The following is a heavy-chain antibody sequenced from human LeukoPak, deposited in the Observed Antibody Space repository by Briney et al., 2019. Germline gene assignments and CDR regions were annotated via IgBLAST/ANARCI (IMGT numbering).Heavy chain of an antibody. Sequence: ASVKVSCKASGYTFTSYGISWVRQAPGQGLEWMGLISAYNGNTNYAQKLQGRVTMTTDTSTSTAYMELRSLRSDDTAVYYCASRVGGSGSYFAFDYWGQGTLVTVSS. V-gene: IGHV1-18*01. CDR2: ISAYNGNT. CDR3: ASRVGGSGSYFAFDY. CDR1: GYTFTSYG. D-gene: IGHD3-10*01. J-gene: IGHJ4*02.